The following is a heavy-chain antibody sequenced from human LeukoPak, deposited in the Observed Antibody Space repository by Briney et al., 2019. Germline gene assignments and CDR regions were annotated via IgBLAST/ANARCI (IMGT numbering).Heavy chain of an antibody. V-gene: IGHV6-1*01. CDR3: ARNNPNSSGWYSFDS. D-gene: IGHD6-19*01. Sequence: SRTLSLTCAISGDSVSSNTAAWNWIRQSPSRGLEWLGRTYYRSKWYDDYAVFVKSRIIINPDTSKNQFYLQLNSVTPEDTAVYYCARNNPNSSGWYSFDSWGQGTLVTVSS. CDR1: GDSVSSNTAA. J-gene: IGHJ4*02. CDR2: TYYRSKWYD.